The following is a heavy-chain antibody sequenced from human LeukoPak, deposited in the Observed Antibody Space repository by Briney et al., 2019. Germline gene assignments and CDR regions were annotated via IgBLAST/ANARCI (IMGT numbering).Heavy chain of an antibody. J-gene: IGHJ5*02. CDR3: ARGRGGRYWFDP. CDR2: IYYSGST. D-gene: IGHD5-24*01. Sequence: PLETLSLTCTVSGGSISSYYWSWIRQPPGKGLEWIGYIYYSGSTNYNPSLKSRVTISVDTSKNQFSLKLSSVTAADTAVYYCARGRGGRYWFDPWGQGTLVTVSS. V-gene: IGHV4-59*01. CDR1: GGSISSYY.